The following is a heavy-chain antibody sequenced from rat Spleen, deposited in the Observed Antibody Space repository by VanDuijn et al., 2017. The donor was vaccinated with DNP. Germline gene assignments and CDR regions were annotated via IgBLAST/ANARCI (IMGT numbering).Heavy chain of an antibody. CDR1: GFTFSDYY. V-gene: IGHV5-25*01. D-gene: IGHD1-7*01. J-gene: IGHJ2*01. Sequence: EVQLVESGGGPVQPGRSLKLSCAASGFTFSDYYMAWVRQAPGKGLEWVASISNTGDNTYYSDSVKGRFSLSRDNAKSTLYLQVNSLRSEDTATYYCARRVPHDNYFDYWGQGVMVTVSS. CDR3: ARRVPHDNYFDY. CDR2: ISNTGDNT.